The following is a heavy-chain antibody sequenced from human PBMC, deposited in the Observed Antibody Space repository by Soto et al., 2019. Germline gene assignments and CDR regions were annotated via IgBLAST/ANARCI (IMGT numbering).Heavy chain of an antibody. CDR3: ARPGGNQLISLTS. J-gene: IGHJ5*02. CDR2: ISAYNGNT. CDR1: GFTFASSG. V-gene: IGHV1-18*01. Sequence: ASVKVSCKASGFTFASSGFSWVRQAPGQGLEWMGWISAYNGNTNYAQTFQGRVTMTTDTSTSTAYMELRSLRFDDTAVYYCARPGGNQLISLTSWGQGTLVTVSS. D-gene: IGHD2-2*01.